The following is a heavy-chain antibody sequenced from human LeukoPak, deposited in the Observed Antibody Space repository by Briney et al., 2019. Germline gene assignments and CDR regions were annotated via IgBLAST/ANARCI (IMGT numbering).Heavy chain of an antibody. CDR1: GFAFGPFW. V-gene: IGHV3-9*01. D-gene: IGHD3-9*01. CDR2: ISWNSGSI. CDR3: AKSHYDILTGAPDY. J-gene: IGHJ4*02. Sequence: PGGSLRLSCAASGFAFGPFWMHWVRQAPGKGLEWVSGISWNSGSIGYADSVKGRFTISRDNAKNSLYLQMNSLRAEDTALYYCAKSHYDILTGAPDYWGQGTLVTVSS.